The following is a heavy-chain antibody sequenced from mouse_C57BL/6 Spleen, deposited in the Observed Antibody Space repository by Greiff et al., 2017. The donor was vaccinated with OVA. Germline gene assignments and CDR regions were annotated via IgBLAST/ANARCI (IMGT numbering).Heavy chain of an antibody. J-gene: IGHJ4*01. D-gene: IGHD1-1*01. Sequence: QVQLQQSGAELVKPGASVKISCKASGYAFSSYWMNWVKQRPGKGLEWIGQIYPGDGDTNYNGKFKGKATLTADKSSSTAYMQLSSLTSEDSAVYYCASITTVGYAMDYWGQGTSVTVSS. CDR1: GYAFSSYW. CDR3: ASITTVGYAMDY. V-gene: IGHV1-80*01. CDR2: IYPGDGDT.